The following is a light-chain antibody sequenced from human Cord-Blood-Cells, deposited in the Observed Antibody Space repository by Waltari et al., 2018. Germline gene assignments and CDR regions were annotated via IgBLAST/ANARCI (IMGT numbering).Light chain of an antibody. CDR3: QAWDSSVV. CDR2: QDS. J-gene: IGLJ2*01. Sequence: SYELTQPPSVSVSPGQTASITCSGDKLGDKYACWYQQKPAQSPVLVIYQDSKRPSGIPARFSGSNSGNTATLTISGTQAMDEADYYCQAWDSSVVFGGGTKLTVL. CDR1: KLGDKY. V-gene: IGLV3-1*01.